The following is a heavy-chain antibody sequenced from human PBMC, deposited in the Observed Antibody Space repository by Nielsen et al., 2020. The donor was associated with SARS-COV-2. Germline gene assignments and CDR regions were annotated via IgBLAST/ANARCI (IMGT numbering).Heavy chain of an antibody. V-gene: IGHV3-30*18. Sequence: GESLKISCAASGFTFSSYGMHWVRQAPGKGLEWVAVISYDGSNKYYADSVKGRFTISRDNSKNTLYLQMNSLRAEDTAVYYCAKDRENWNDGPGDYWGQGTLVTVSS. CDR3: AKDRENWNDGPGDY. J-gene: IGHJ4*02. CDR2: ISYDGSNK. D-gene: IGHD1-1*01. CDR1: GFTFSSYG.